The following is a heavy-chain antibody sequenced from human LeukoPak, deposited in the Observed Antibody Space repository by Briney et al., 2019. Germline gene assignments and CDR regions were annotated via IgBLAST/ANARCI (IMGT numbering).Heavy chain of an antibody. V-gene: IGHV4-59*08. D-gene: IGHD6-13*01. CDR2: IQDGGNT. CDR1: GDSISRYY. J-gene: IGHJ5*02. Sequence: KTSETLSLTCAVSGDSISRYYWSWVRQPPGKGLEWIAYIQDGGNTNYNPSLKSRVTISVDTSKNQFSLKLSSVTAADTAVYYCARHGSSSWYGWFDPWGQGTLVTVSS. CDR3: ARHGSSSWYGWFDP.